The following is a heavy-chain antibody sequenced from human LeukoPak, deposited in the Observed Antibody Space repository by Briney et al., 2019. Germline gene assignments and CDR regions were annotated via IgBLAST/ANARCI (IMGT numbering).Heavy chain of an antibody. V-gene: IGHV3-72*01. CDR2: RRIEASRYTT. J-gene: IGHJ6*04. CDR1: GVSFSDHY. Sequence: GGSLRLSCAASGVSFSDHYIGSVRQAPGKGLEWGGRRRIEASRYTTEYAASVEGRFTISREVSESSLYLQMNSLRTEDRAVYYGGRIAINANDGMDVWGEGTTLTVSS. CDR3: GRIAINANDGMDV. D-gene: IGHD1-1*01.